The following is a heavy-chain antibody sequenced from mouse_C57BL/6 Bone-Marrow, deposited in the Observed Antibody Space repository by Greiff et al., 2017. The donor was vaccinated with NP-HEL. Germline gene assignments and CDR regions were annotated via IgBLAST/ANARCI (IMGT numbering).Heavy chain of an antibody. D-gene: IGHD4-1*02. CDR2: IHPNSGST. CDR1: GYTFTSYW. CDR3: ARTRQLGESAMDY. J-gene: IGHJ4*01. V-gene: IGHV1-64*01. Sequence: QVQLQQPGAELVKPGASVKLSCKASGYTFTSYWMHWVKQRPGQGLEWIGMIHPNSGSTNYNEKFKSKATLTVDKSSSTAYMQLSSLTSEDSAVYYCARTRQLGESAMDYWGQGTSVTVSS.